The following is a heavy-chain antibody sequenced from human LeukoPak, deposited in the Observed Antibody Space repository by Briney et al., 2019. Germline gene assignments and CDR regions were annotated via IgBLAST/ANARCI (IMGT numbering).Heavy chain of an antibody. D-gene: IGHD5-24*01. V-gene: IGHV1-2*02. CDR3: AKSPRADGNSRYGQLDS. J-gene: IGHJ4*02. Sequence: GASVKVSCKTSGYTFTDYYIHWVRQAPGQGLEWMGWINPTVGGTNYARKFQGRVSMTRDTSVSTAYMELSRLGSDDTALYYCAKSPRADGNSRYGQLDSWGQGTLVIVSS. CDR1: GYTFTDYY. CDR2: INPTVGGT.